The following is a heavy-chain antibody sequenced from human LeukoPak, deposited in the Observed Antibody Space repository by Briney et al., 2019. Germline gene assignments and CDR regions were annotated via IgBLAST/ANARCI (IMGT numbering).Heavy chain of an antibody. CDR2: IIPIFGTA. CDR3: ARSTLPTGYSSSWYPTYYYYYMDV. CDR1: GGTFSSYA. Sequence: ASVKVSCKASGGTFSSYAISWVRQAPGQGLEWMGGIIPIFGTANYAQKFQGRVTSTTDESTSTAYMELSSLRSEDTAVYYCARSTLPTGYSSSWYPTYYYYYMDVWGKGTTVTVSS. J-gene: IGHJ6*03. V-gene: IGHV1-69*05. D-gene: IGHD6-13*01.